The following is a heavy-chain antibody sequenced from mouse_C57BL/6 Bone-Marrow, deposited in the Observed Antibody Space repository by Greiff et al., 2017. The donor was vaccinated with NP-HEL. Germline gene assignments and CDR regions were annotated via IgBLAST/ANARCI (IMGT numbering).Heavy chain of an antibody. J-gene: IGHJ3*01. D-gene: IGHD2-4*01. CDR1: GYTFTSYW. V-gene: IGHV1-55*01. CDR2: IYPGSGST. Sequence: VQLQQPGAEIVKPGASVKMSCKASGYTFTSYWITWVKQRPGQGLEWIGDIYPGSGSTNYNEKFKSKATLTVDTSSSTAYMQLSSLTSEDSAVYYCARKEEDYDYDGGFAYWGQGTLVTVSA. CDR3: ARKEEDYDYDGGFAY.